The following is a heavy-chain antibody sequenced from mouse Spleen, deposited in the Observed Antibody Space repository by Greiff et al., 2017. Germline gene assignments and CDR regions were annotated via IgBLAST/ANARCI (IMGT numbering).Heavy chain of an antibody. CDR1: GYTFTSYW. CDR2: INPSSGYT. V-gene: IGHV1-7*01. CDR3: ARWRYWYFDV. J-gene: IGHJ1*01. Sequence: VQGVESGAELAKPGASVKLSCKASGYTFTSYWMHWVKQRPGQGLEWIGYINPSSGYTKYNQKFKDKATLTADKSSSTAYMQLSSLTYEDSAVYYCARWRYWYFDVWGAGTTVTVSS.